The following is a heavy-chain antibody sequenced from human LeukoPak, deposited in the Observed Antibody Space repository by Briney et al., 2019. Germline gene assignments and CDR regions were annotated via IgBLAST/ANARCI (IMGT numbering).Heavy chain of an antibody. Sequence: GESLKISCKGSGYIFTSHWIGWVRQMPGKGLEWMGIIYPADSDTRYSPSFQGQVTISADKSINPAYLQWSSLKASDTAMYYCASHGDLGGYYFDYWGQGTLVTVSS. D-gene: IGHD3-10*01. CDR3: ASHGDLGGYYFDY. V-gene: IGHV5-51*01. CDR1: GYIFTSHW. CDR2: IYPADSDT. J-gene: IGHJ4*02.